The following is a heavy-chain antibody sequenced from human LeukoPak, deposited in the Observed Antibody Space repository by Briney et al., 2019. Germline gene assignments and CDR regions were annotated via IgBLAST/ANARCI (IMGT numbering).Heavy chain of an antibody. CDR1: GGSISSYY. J-gene: IGHJ5*01. Sequence: SETLSLTCTVSGGSISSYYWSWIRQPAGKGLEWIGRIYTSGSTNYNPSLKSRVTMSVDTSKNQFSLKLSSVTAADTAVYYCARDQRWSGYDSGWSWFDASGQGTLVTVSS. CDR2: IYTSGST. CDR3: ARDQRWSGYDSGWSWFDA. D-gene: IGHD5-12*01. V-gene: IGHV4-4*07.